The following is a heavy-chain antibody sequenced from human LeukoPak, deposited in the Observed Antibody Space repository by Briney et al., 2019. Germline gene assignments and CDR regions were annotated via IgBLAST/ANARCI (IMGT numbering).Heavy chain of an antibody. CDR3: ARRRYYDSTGYLD. D-gene: IGHD3-22*01. Sequence: SETLSLTCTVSSDSISSSNYYWGWVRQPPGKELEWIGDIYYSGRTYYNSSLKSRLTLSVDTSRNQFSLKLSSVSASDTAAYYCARRRYYDSTGYLDWGQGTLVSVSP. CDR2: IYYSGRT. V-gene: IGHV4-39*01. CDR1: SDSISSSNYY. J-gene: IGHJ1*01.